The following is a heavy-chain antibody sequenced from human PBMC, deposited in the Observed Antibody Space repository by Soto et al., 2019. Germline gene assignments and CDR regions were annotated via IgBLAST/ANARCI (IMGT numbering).Heavy chain of an antibody. Sequence: QLQLQESGPGLVKPSETLSLTCTVSGGSISSSSYYWGWIRQPPGKGLEWIGSLYYSGSTYYNPSLKSRVTISVDTSKNQFSLKLSSVTAADTAVYYCARERYCSGGSCYSGWFDPWGQGTLVTVSS. D-gene: IGHD2-15*01. V-gene: IGHV4-39*01. J-gene: IGHJ5*02. CDR3: ARERYCSGGSCYSGWFDP. CDR2: LYYSGST. CDR1: GGSISSSSYY.